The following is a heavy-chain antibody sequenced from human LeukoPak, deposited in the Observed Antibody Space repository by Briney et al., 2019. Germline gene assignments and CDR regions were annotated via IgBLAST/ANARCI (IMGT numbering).Heavy chain of an antibody. D-gene: IGHD3-3*01. CDR3: ARDRPKPTIFGVVPWGMDV. CDR1: GFTFSSYG. V-gene: IGHV3-33*01. J-gene: IGHJ6*02. CDR2: IWYDGSNK. Sequence: GGSQRLSCAASGFTFSSYGMHWVRQAPGKGLEWVAVIWYDGSNKYYADSVKGRFTISRDNSRNTLYLQMNSLRAEDTAVYYCARDRPKPTIFGVVPWGMDVWGQGTTVTVSS.